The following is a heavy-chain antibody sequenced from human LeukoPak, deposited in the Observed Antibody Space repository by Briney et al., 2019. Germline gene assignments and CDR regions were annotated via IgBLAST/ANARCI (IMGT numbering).Heavy chain of an antibody. CDR2: ISGSGGST. J-gene: IGHJ4*02. Sequence: GGSLRLSCAASGFIFSSYAMSWVRQAPGKGLEWVSTISGSGGSTYYADSVKGRFTISRDNSKNTVYLQMNSLRAEDTAVYYCATDRSCINDVSHGDFDYWGQGTLVTVSS. CDR3: ATDRSCINDVSHGDFDY. V-gene: IGHV3-23*01. D-gene: IGHD2-8*01. CDR1: GFIFSSYA.